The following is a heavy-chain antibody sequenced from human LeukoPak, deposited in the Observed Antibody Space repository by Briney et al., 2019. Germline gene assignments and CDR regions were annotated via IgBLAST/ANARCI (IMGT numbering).Heavy chain of an antibody. CDR3: AREDYYDSGSSDY. D-gene: IGHD3-22*01. V-gene: IGHV1-8*03. CDR1: GYTFTGHY. J-gene: IGHJ4*02. CDR2: MNPNSGNT. Sequence: GTSVKVSCKASGYTFTGHYLHWVGQVPGQGLEWMGWMNPNSGNTAYAQKFQGRVTITRNTSISTAYMELSSLRSEGTAIYYCAREDYYDSGSSDYWGQGTLVTVSS.